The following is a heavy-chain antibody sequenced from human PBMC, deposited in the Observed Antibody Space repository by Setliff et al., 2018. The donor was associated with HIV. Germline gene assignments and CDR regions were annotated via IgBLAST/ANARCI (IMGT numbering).Heavy chain of an antibody. D-gene: IGHD3-10*01. CDR3: ASGQTKYYFDY. V-gene: IGHV3-43*01. Sequence: GESLKISCAASGFTLDDYTMHWVRQAPGKGLEWVSLISWDGGSTYYADSVKGRFTISRDNSKNSLYLQMNSLRTEDTALYYCASGQTKYYFDYWGQGTLVTVSS. CDR2: ISWDGGST. CDR1: GFTLDDYT. J-gene: IGHJ4*02.